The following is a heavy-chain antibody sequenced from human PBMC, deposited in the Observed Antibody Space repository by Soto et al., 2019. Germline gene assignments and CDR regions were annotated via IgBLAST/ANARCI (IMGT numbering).Heavy chain of an antibody. CDR1: AYTFTGYY. J-gene: IGHJ4*02. D-gene: IGHD6-19*01. V-gene: IGHV1-2*04. Sequence: QVQLVQSGAEVKKPGASVKVSCKASAYTFTGYYMHWVRQAPGQGLEWMGWINPNSGGTNYAQKFQGWVTMTRDTSISTAYMELSRLRSDDTAVYYCAREAVAGPGSYDYWGQGTLVTVSS. CDR3: AREAVAGPGSYDY. CDR2: INPNSGGT.